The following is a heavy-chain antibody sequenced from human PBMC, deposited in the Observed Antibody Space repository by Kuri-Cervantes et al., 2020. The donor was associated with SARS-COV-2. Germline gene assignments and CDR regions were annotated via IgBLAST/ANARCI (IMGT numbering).Heavy chain of an antibody. V-gene: IGHV3-48*03. D-gene: IGHD1-1*01. CDR2: ISSSGTTI. Sequence: LSLTCAVSGFTFSSYEMNWVRQAPGKGLEWISYISSSGTTISYSDSVKDRFTIFRDNAKNSLYLQMHSLRAEDTANYYCARDSGSIPGTGNIHFDYWGQGTLVTVSS. J-gene: IGHJ4*02. CDR1: GFTFSSYE. CDR3: ARDSGSIPGTGNIHFDY.